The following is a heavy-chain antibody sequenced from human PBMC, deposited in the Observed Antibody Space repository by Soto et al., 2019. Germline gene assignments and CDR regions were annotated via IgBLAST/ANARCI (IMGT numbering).Heavy chain of an antibody. J-gene: IGHJ5*02. CDR2: IYYSGST. CDR1: GGSISSSSYY. D-gene: IGHD2-8*01. Sequence: PSETLSLTCTVSGGSISSSSYYWGWIRQPPGKGLEWIGSIYYSGSTYYNPSLKSRVTISVDTSKNQFSLKLSSVTAADTAVYYCARQGIVLMVYANWFDPWGQGTLVTVSS. CDR3: ARQGIVLMVYANWFDP. V-gene: IGHV4-39*01.